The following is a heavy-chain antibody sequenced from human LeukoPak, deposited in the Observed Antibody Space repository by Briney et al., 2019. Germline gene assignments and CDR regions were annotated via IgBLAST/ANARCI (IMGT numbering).Heavy chain of an antibody. CDR3: ARDNYYDSSGYTFDY. V-gene: IGHV3-21*01. D-gene: IGHD3-22*01. CDR2: ISSSSSYI. J-gene: IGHJ4*02. CDR1: GFTFSSYS. Sequence: GGSLRLSCAASGFTFSSYSMNWVRQAPGKGLEWVSSISSSSSYIYYADPVKGRFTISRDNAKNSLYLQMNSLRAEDTAVYYCARDNYYDSSGYTFDYWGQGTLVTVSS.